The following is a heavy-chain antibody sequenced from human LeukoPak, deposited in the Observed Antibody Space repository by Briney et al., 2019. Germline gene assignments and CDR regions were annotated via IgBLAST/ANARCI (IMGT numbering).Heavy chain of an antibody. V-gene: IGHV3-11*01. D-gene: IGHD5-18*01. CDR1: GFTFSDYY. CDR2: ISSSGSTI. J-gene: IGHJ4*02. CDR3: ARAGYSYGYNPSATDY. Sequence: GGSLRLSCAASGFTFSDYYMSWIRQAPGKGLEWVSYISSSGSTIYYADSVKGRFTISRDNAKNSLYLQMNSLRAEDTAVYYCARAGYSYGYNPSATDYWGQGTLVTVSS.